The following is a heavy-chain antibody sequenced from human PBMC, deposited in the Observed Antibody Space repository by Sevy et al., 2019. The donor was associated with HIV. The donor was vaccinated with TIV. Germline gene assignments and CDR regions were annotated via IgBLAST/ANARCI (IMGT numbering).Heavy chain of an antibody. J-gene: IGHJ6*02. CDR2: INSASGVT. V-gene: IGHV1-2*02. CDR1: GYILTYYY. CDR3: ARLTTKPTSDLYGMDV. Sequence: ASVKVSCKASGYILTYYYIHWVRQAPGQGLEWMAWINSASGVTNYAQRFQGEVTVTRDTSLSTAYLELIRLRSNDTAIYYCARLTTKPTSDLYGMDVWGQGTTVTVSS. D-gene: IGHD4-17*01.